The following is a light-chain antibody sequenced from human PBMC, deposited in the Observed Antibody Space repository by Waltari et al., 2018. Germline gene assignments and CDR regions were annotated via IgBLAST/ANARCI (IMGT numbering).Light chain of an antibody. J-gene: IGLJ2*01. Sequence: QSVLTQPPSASGAPGQTVTISCSGRKSNLAANYAFWYRQVPGTTPSLLIYRNDQRPSGVADRFSGSKSGTSASLTISGLRSEDEAEYYCVSWDDAVSGPLFGGGTKLTVL. CDR2: RND. CDR3: VSWDDAVSGPL. V-gene: IGLV1-47*01. CDR1: KSNLAANY.